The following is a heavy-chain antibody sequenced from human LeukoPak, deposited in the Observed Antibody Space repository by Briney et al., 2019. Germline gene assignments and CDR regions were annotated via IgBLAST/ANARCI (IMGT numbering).Heavy chain of an antibody. Sequence: GGSLRLSCVGSGFIFGDFYMNWIRQAPGKGLEWISFITSSGDSIYYADSVKGRFTVFRDNAKNSLYLEMKSLRAEDTAVYFCARDPEYSDRWGQGALVTVSS. CDR1: GFIFGDFY. J-gene: IGHJ4*02. D-gene: IGHD4-17*01. CDR3: ARDPEYSDR. V-gene: IGHV3-11*01. CDR2: ITSSGDSI.